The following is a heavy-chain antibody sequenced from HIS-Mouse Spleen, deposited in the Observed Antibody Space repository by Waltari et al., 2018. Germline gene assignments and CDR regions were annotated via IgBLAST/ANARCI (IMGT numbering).Heavy chain of an antibody. CDR1: GGSISSSY. D-gene: IGHD3-3*01. V-gene: IGHV4-59*01. Sequence: QVQLQESGPGLVKPSETLSLTCTVSGGSISSSYWSWIWQPPGTGLEWIGYIYYSGSTNYNPSLKSRVTISVDTSKNQFSLKLSSVTAADTAVYYCARYAYYDFWSGYEALYYFDYWGQGTLVTVSS. J-gene: IGHJ4*02. CDR3: ARYAYYDFWSGYEALYYFDY. CDR2: IYYSGST.